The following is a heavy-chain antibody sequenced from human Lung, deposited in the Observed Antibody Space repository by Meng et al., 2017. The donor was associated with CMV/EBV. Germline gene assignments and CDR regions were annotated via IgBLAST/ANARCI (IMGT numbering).Heavy chain of an antibody. CDR2: INPNTGGT. CDR3: ARDVRRSSSSWGDY. V-gene: IGHV1-2*02. J-gene: IGHJ4*02. D-gene: IGHD6-13*01. CDR1: GYTFTAYY. Sequence: ASXXVSXKASGYTFTAYYLHWVRQAPGQGLEWMGWINPNTGGTNYAQKFQGRVTMTRDTSISTAYMELSRLRSDDTAVYYCARDVRRSSSSWGDYWGKGTXVTVSS.